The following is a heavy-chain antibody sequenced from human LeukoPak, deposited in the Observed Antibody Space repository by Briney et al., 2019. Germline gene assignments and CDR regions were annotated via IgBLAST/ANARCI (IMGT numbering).Heavy chain of an antibody. Sequence: GGSLRLSCAASGFTFSSYGMHWVRQAPGKGLEWVAFIRYDGSNKYYADSVKGRFTISRDNSKNTLYLQVNSLRAEDTAVYYCAKDQGYSSSWRQKTAIGGAFDIWGQGTMVTVSS. D-gene: IGHD6-13*01. J-gene: IGHJ3*02. CDR1: GFTFSSYG. CDR2: IRYDGSNK. V-gene: IGHV3-30*02. CDR3: AKDQGYSSSWRQKTAIGGAFDI.